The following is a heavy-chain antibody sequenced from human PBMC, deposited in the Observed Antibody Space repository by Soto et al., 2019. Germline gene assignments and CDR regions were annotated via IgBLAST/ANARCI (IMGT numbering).Heavy chain of an antibody. CDR3: ARQGRSGAAGNWNPDY. Sequence: SETLSLACTVSGGSISSSSYYWGWIRQPPGKGLEWIGSIYYSGSTYYNPSLKSRVTISVDTSKNQFSLKLSSVTAADTAVYYCARQGRSGAAGNWNPDYWGQGTLVTVSS. D-gene: IGHD1-20*01. V-gene: IGHV4-39*01. CDR1: GGSISSSSYY. J-gene: IGHJ4*02. CDR2: IYYSGST.